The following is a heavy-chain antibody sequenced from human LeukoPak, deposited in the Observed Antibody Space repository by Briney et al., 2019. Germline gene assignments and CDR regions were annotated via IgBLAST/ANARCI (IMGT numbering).Heavy chain of an antibody. V-gene: IGHV3-21*04. CDR3: AKVPSGSYFDY. Sequence: GGSLRLSCAASGFTFSSYSMNWVRQAPGKGLEWVSSISSSSSYIYYADSVKGRFTISRDNSKNTLYLQMNSLRAEDTAVYYCAKVPSGSYFDYWGQGTLVTVSS. CDR2: ISSSSSYI. J-gene: IGHJ4*02. D-gene: IGHD1-26*01. CDR1: GFTFSSYS.